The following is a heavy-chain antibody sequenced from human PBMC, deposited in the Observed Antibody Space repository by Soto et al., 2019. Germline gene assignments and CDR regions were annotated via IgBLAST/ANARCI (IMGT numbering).Heavy chain of an antibody. Sequence: ASVKVSCKASGYTFTSYGISWVRQAPGQGLEWMGWISAYNGNTNYAQKLQGRVTMTTDTSTSTAYMELRSLRSDDTAVYYCARYDILTENYYYGMDVWGQGTTVTVSS. J-gene: IGHJ6*02. CDR2: ISAYNGNT. V-gene: IGHV1-18*04. CDR1: GYTFTSYG. D-gene: IGHD3-9*01. CDR3: ARYDILTENYYYGMDV.